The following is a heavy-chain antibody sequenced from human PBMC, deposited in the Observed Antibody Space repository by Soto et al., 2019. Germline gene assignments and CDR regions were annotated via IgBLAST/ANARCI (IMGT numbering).Heavy chain of an antibody. Sequence: PSETLSLTCAVSGDSISGSYCYGAWLLQSPRKGPEWIGSVFYTGFTSYNPSIESRVSVSVDTSKRQFSLKLSAVTAADTAVYYCATSQKGDSWNYFDHWGQGALVTVSS. D-gene: IGHD1-20*01. V-gene: IGHV4-39*01. J-gene: IGHJ4*02. CDR3: ATSQKGDSWNYFDH. CDR1: GDSISGSYCY. CDR2: VFYTGFT.